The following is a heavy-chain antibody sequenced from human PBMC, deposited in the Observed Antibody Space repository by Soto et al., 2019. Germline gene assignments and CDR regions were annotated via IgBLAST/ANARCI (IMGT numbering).Heavy chain of an antibody. D-gene: IGHD3-3*01. CDR2: ISYDGSNK. CDR3: AKGRIEWLLIYYFDY. J-gene: IGHJ4*02. Sequence: GGSLRLSCAASGFTFSSYGMHWVRQAPGKGLEWVAVISYDGSNKYYADSVKGRFTISRDNSKNTLYLQMNSLRAEDTAVYYCAKGRIEWLLIYYFDYWGQGTLVTVSS. CDR1: GFTFSSYG. V-gene: IGHV3-30*18.